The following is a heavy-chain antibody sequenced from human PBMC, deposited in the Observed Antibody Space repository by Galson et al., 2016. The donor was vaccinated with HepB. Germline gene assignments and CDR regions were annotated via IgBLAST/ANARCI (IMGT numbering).Heavy chain of an antibody. CDR3: ATGGEYYYGSGSYYY. V-gene: IGHV1-24*01. D-gene: IGHD3-10*01. CDR1: GYTLTELS. J-gene: IGHJ4*02. Sequence: SVKVSCKVSGYTLTELSMHWVRQAPGKGLEWMGGFDPVDGETIYAQKFQGRVTMTEDTSTDTAYMELSSLRSEDTAVYYCATGGEYYYGSGSYYYWGQGTLVTVSS. CDR2: FDPVDGET.